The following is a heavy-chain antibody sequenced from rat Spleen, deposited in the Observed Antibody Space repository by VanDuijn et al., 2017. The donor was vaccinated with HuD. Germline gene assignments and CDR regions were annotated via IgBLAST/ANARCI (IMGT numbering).Heavy chain of an antibody. D-gene: IGHD4-4*01. Sequence: EVKLVEFGGGLVQPGRSLKLSCAASGFNFKDYWMGWVRQAPGKGLEWIGEINKDSRTIKYSPSLKDKFIISRDNAQNTLYLQMSKLGSEDTGIYYCVREEAVVNFWGQGAMVTVSS. CDR2: INKDSRTI. CDR1: GFNFKDYW. J-gene: IGHJ2*01. CDR3: VREEAVVNF. V-gene: IGHV4-2*01.